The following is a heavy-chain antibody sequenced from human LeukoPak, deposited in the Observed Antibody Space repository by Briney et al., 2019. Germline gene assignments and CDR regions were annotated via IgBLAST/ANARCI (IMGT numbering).Heavy chain of an antibody. Sequence: PSETLSLTCTVSGGSISNYYWSWIRQPPGKGLEWIGYFYYSGSTNYNPSLKSRVTISIDTSKNQFSLKVSSVTAADTAVYYCARAHSSGWPHMFDPWGQGTLVTVPS. CDR3: ARAHSSGWPHMFDP. V-gene: IGHV4-59*01. CDR1: GGSISNYY. J-gene: IGHJ5*02. D-gene: IGHD6-19*01. CDR2: FYYSGST.